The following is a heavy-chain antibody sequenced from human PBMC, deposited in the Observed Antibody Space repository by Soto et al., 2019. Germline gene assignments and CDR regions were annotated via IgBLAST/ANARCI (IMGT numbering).Heavy chain of an antibody. V-gene: IGHV6-1*01. CDR3: ARGLIGPIPSADFAY. D-gene: IGHD3-16*01. Sequence: SQTLSLPCAISGDSVSSNSATWNWIRQSPSRGLEWLGRTYYRSEWYTHYAVSVKSRISINPDTSKNQFSLHLNSVTPEDTAVYYCARGLIGPIPSADFAYWAQGTLVTVSS. CDR2: TYYRSEWYT. CDR1: GDSVSSNSAT. J-gene: IGHJ4*02.